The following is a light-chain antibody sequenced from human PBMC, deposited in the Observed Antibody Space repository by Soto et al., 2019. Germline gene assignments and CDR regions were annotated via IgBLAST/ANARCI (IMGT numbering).Light chain of an antibody. J-gene: IGKJ1*01. V-gene: IGKV1-39*01. CDR3: QQSYNSPQT. CDR1: HTIMTY. Sequence: DIQMTQSPSSLSASVGDEVTITCRASHTIMTYLNWYQLEPGKPPRLLIYAASSLQSGVPSRFSGSGSGTDFTLTINSPQPEDFATYSCQQSYNSPQTFGQGTKVDNK. CDR2: AAS.